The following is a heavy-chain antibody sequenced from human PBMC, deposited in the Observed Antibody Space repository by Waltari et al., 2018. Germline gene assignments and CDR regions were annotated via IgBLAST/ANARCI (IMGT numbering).Heavy chain of an antibody. CDR3: ARSYDSGCHAGAY. CDR1: GYTFTSYD. J-gene: IGHJ4*02. CDR2: MNPNSGNT. Sequence: QVQLEQSGAEVKKPGASVKVSCKASGYTFTSYDLNWVRQATGQGLEWMGWMNPNSGNTASAQKFQGRVTMTRNTSISTAYMELSSLRSEDTAVYYCARSYDSGCHAGAYWGQGTRVTVSS. D-gene: IGHD6-19*01. V-gene: IGHV1-8*01.